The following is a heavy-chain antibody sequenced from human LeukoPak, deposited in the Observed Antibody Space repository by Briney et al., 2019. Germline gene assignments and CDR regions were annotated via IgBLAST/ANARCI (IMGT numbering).Heavy chain of an antibody. CDR1: GFTFSSYD. Sequence: PGGSLRLSCAASGFTFSSYDIHWVRQATGKGLEWVSGIGTAGEIYYPGSVKGRFTISRGNAKNSLHLQMNSLRAGDTAVYYCARAAYSSTWYSRYFDLWGRGTLVTVSS. D-gene: IGHD6-13*01. CDR3: ARAAYSSTWYSRYFDL. CDR2: IGTAGEI. V-gene: IGHV3-13*01. J-gene: IGHJ2*01.